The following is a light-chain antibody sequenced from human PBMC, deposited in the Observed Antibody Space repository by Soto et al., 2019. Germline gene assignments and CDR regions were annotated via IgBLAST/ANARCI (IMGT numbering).Light chain of an antibody. CDR2: AAS. CDR1: QSISNY. Sequence: DIPMTQSPSSLSASVGDSVTITCRASQSISNYLNWYQQKPGKAPKLLIYAASSLQSGVPSRFSGSGSGTDFTLIISSLQPEDFATYYCQQSYTTPLTFGGGTKVEIK. V-gene: IGKV1-39*01. CDR3: QQSYTTPLT. J-gene: IGKJ4*01.